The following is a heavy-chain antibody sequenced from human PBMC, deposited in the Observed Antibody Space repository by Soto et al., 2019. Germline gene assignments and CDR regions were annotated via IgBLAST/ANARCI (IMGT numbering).Heavy chain of an antibody. V-gene: IGHV4-59*01. CDR2: IYSSGVS. Sequence: PSSTLSLTCSVSGGSLGNFFGSWIRQAPGKGLECIGYIYSSGVSKYNPSLMSRVTMSVDQSKNQFSLMMTSVTAADTAVYYCERYCSDSGSQSFDHWGQGILVTVSS. CDR1: GGSLGNFF. CDR3: ERYCSDSGSQSFDH. D-gene: IGHD1-26*01. J-gene: IGHJ4*02.